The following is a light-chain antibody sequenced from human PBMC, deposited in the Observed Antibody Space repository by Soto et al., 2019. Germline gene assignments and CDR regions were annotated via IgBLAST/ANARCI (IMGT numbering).Light chain of an antibody. CDR2: EVS. V-gene: IGLV2-23*02. CDR3: CSYAGSSTL. CDR1: SSDVGSYNL. J-gene: IGLJ2*01. Sequence: QSALTQPASVSGSPGQSITISCTGTSSDVGSYNLVSWYQQHPGKAPKLMIYEVSKRPSGVSNRFSGSKSGNTASLTISGIQAEDEADYYCCSYAGSSTLFGGGTKVTVL.